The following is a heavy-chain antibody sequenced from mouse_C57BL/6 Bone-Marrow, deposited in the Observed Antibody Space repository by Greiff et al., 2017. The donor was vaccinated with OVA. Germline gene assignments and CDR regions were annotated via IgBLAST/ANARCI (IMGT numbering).Heavy chain of an antibody. CDR3: ARDRGYGSRKGYFDV. D-gene: IGHD1-1*01. CDR2: INYDGSST. J-gene: IGHJ1*03. Sequence: VESEGGLVQPGSSTKLSCTASGFTFSDYYMAWVRQVPEKGLEWVANINYDGSSTYYLDSLKSRFIISRDNAKNILYLQMSSLKSEDTATYYCARDRGYGSRKGYFDVWGTGTTVTVSS. V-gene: IGHV5-16*01. CDR1: GFTFSDYY.